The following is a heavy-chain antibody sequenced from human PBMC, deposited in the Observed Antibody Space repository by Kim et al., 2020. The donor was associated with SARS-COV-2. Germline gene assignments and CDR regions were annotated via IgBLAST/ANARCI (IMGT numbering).Heavy chain of an antibody. Sequence: SETLSLTCAVYGGSFSGYYWSWIRQPPGKGLEWIGEINHSGSTNYNPSLKSRVTISVDTSKNQFSLKLSSVTAADTAVYYCARSSRYSSGWYLAPLYYNWFDPWGQGTLVTVSS. CDR2: INHSGST. CDR1: GGSFSGYY. D-gene: IGHD6-19*01. CDR3: ARSSRYSSGWYLAPLYYNWFDP. V-gene: IGHV4-34*01. J-gene: IGHJ5*02.